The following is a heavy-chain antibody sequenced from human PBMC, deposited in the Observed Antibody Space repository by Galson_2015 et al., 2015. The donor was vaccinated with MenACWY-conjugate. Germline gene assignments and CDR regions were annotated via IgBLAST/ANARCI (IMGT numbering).Heavy chain of an antibody. V-gene: IGHV3-23*01. J-gene: IGHJ2*01. CDR2: MSGSGGSR. D-gene: IGHD2-2*01. CDR1: GFIFGSYA. CDR3: AKTYCSRTNCRKPNWYFDL. Sequence: SLRLSCAASGFIFGSYAMSWVRQAPGKGLEWVSAMSGSGGSRNYADSVKGRFTISRDNSKNTLYLQMNSLRAEDTAVYYCAKTYCSRTNCRKPNWYFDLWGRGTLVTVSS.